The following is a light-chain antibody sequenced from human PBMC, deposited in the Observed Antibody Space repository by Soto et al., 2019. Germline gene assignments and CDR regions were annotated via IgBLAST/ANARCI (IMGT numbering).Light chain of an antibody. J-gene: IGKJ2*01. V-gene: IGKV3-20*01. CDR1: QSVSSSY. CDR3: QQYGSSPMYT. CDR2: GAS. Sequence: EIVLTQSPGPLSLSPGERATLSCRASQSVSSSYLAWYQQKPGQSPRLLIYGASGRATGIPDRFSGSGSGTDFTLTISRLEPEDFAVYYCQQYGSSPMYTFGQGPKLEIK.